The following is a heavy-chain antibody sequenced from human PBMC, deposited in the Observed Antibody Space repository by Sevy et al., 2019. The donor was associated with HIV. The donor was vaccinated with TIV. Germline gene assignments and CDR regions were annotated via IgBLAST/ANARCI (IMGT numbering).Heavy chain of an antibody. J-gene: IGHJ5*02. CDR1: GFTFSNYG. CDR2: IWYDGSSK. Sequence: GGSLRLSCAASGFTFSNYGMHWVRKAPGKGLEWVAVIWYDGSSKYYADSVKGRCTISRDNAKSTLYLQMNSLRAEDTAVYYCAKTFAIFGVLMSPDFDPWGQGTLVTVSS. V-gene: IGHV3-33*06. CDR3: AKTFAIFGVLMSPDFDP. D-gene: IGHD3-3*01.